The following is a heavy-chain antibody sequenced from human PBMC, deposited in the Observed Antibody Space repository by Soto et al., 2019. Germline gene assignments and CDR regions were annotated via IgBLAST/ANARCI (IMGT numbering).Heavy chain of an antibody. D-gene: IGHD5-18*01. CDR2: IYYTGNT. CDR1: GGSISGYY. CDR3: ARERKGRGYSLFDY. V-gene: IGHV4-59*12. J-gene: IGHJ4*02. Sequence: SETLSLTCTVSGGSISGYYWSWIRQPPGKGLEWVAYIYYTGNTYYNPSLKSRVSMSVDTSQNQFSLKLTSVTAADTAVYYCARERKGRGYSLFDYWGQGTLVNVS.